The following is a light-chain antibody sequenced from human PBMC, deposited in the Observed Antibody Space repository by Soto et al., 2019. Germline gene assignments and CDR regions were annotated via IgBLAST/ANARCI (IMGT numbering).Light chain of an antibody. V-gene: IGKV3-15*01. CDR3: HQYNNWPPIT. J-gene: IGKJ5*01. Sequence: EIAMTQSAATLSVSPGRRVTSSSRASQSVSSSFAWYQQKPGQAXRLLVYGASTRATGIPARFSGSGCGTESTLTISSLQSQDFAVYSCHQYNNWPPITFGQGTRLEIK. CDR1: QSVSSS. CDR2: GAS.